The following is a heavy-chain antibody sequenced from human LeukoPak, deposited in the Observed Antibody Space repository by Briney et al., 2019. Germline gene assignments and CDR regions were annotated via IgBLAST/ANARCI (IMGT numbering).Heavy chain of an antibody. CDR2: IYYSGST. Sequence: SETLSLTCTVSGGSISSYYWSWIRQPPGKGLEWIGYIYYSGSTNYNPSLKSRVTISVKTSKNQFSLKLRSVTAADTAVYYCARHPSAVHQTFDYWGQGTLVTVSS. CDR3: ARHPSAVHQTFDY. J-gene: IGHJ4*02. CDR1: GGSISSYY. D-gene: IGHD1-1*01. V-gene: IGHV4-59*01.